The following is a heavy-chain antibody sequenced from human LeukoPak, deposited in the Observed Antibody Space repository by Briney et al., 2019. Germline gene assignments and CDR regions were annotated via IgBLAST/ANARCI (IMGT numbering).Heavy chain of an antibody. CDR1: GFTFSSYS. D-gene: IGHD5-12*01. J-gene: IGHJ4*02. CDR3: AAPLASYPRLFDY. V-gene: IGHV3-48*01. Sequence: GRSLRLSCAASGFTFSSYSMNWVRQAPGKGLEWVSYISSSSSTIYYADSVKGRFTISRDNAKNSLYLQMNSLRAEDTAVYYCAAPLASYPRLFDYWGQGTLVTVSS. CDR2: ISSSSSTI.